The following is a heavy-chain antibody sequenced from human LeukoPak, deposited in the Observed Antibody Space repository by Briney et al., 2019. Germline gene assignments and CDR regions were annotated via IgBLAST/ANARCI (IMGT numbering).Heavy chain of an antibody. CDR1: GFTFSSYS. V-gene: IGHV3-21*01. Sequence: GGSLRLSCAASGFTFSSYSMNWVRQAPGKGLEWVSSISSSSSYIYYADSVKGRFTISRDNAKNPLYLQMNSLRAEDTAVYYCASVPEGDGYDNWGQGTLVTVSS. J-gene: IGHJ4*02. CDR2: ISSSSSYI. CDR3: ASVPEGDGYDN. D-gene: IGHD5-24*01.